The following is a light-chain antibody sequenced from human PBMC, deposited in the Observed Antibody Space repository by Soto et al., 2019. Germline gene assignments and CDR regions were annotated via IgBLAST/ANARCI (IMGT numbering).Light chain of an antibody. V-gene: IGLV2-14*01. J-gene: IGLJ1*01. CDR2: DVS. CDR3: SSYTTSSTYV. CDR1: SSDVGAYNY. Sequence: QSVLTQPASVSGSPGQSITISCTGTSSDVGAYNYVSWYLQHPGKAPKVMISDVSYRPSGVSNRFSGSKSGNTASLTISGLQSEDEADYYCSSYTTSSTYVFGTRTKLTVL.